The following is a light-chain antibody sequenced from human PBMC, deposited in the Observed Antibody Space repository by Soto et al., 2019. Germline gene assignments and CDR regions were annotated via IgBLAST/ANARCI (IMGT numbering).Light chain of an antibody. CDR2: EVS. CDR3: SSYPSSSTNYL. V-gene: IGLV2-14*01. Sequence: QSVLTQPASVSGSPGQSITISCTGTSGDLGDYNYVSWYQQHPGKAPKLMIYEVSNRPSGVSNRFSGSKSGNTASLTISGLQAEDEADYYCSSYPSSSTNYLLGNGTKVT. J-gene: IGLJ1*01. CDR1: SGDLGDYNY.